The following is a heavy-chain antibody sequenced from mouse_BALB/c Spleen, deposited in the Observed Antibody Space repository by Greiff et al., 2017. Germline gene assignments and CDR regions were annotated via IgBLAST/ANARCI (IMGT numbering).Heavy chain of an antibody. CDR2: IYWDDDK. J-gene: IGHJ4*01. V-gene: IGHV8-12*01. CDR1: GFSLSTSGMG. CDR3: ARRRYYYAMDY. Sequence: QVQLKESGPGILQPSQTLSLTCSFSGFSLSTSGMGVSWIRQPSGKGLEWLAHIYWDDDKRYNPSLKSRLTISKDTSSNQVFLKITSVDTADTATYYCARRRYYYAMDYWGQGTSVTVSS.